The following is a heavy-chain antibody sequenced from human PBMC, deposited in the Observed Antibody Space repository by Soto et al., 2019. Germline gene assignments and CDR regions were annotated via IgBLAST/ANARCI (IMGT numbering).Heavy chain of an antibody. D-gene: IGHD2-2*01. CDR2: ISGSDGST. V-gene: IGHV3-23*01. J-gene: IGHJ3*02. CDR1: GFTFSSYA. CDR3: AKVSIAVVILAPFEI. Sequence: GGSLRLSCAASGFTFSSYAMSWVRQAPGKGLEWVSVISGSDGSTHYADSVKGRFTISRDNSKNTVYLQTNSLRVEDTAVYYCAKVSIAVVILAPFEIWGQGTMVTVSS.